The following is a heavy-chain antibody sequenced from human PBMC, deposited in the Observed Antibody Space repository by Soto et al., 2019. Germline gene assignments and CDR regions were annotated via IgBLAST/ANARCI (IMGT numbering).Heavy chain of an antibody. V-gene: IGHV4-59*01. CDR1: GGSISSYY. CDR3: ARDDAAAGTNDAFDI. D-gene: IGHD6-13*01. J-gene: IGHJ3*02. CDR2: IYYSGST. Sequence: SETLSLTCTVSGGSISSYYWSWIRQPPGKGLEWIGYIYYSGSTNYNPSLKSRVTISVDTSKNQFSLKLSSVTAADTAVYYCARDDAAAGTNDAFDIWGQGTMVNVSS.